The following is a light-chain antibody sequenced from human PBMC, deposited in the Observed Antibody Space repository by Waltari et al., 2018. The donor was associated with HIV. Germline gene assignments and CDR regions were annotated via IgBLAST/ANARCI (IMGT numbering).Light chain of an antibody. CDR1: QSISSN. V-gene: IGKV3-15*01. CDR3: QQYNDWLSWT. Sequence: ELVMTQSPATLSVSPGQRATVPCWASQSISSNLAWYQQRPGQAPRLLVYDASTRVAGIPARFSASGFATEFTLTISSRQSEEFAVYYCQQYNDWLSWTFGQGTKVEMK. J-gene: IGKJ1*01. CDR2: DAS.